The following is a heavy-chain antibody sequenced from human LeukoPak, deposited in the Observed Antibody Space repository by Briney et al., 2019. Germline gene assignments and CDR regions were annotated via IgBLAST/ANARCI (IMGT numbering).Heavy chain of an antibody. Sequence: KSSETLSLTCTVSGYSISSGYYWGWIRQPPGKGLEWIGYIYYSGSTNYNPSLKSRVTISVDTSKNQFSLKLSSVTAADTAVYYCARGYYGSGGGDFDYWGQGTLVTVSS. V-gene: IGHV4-61*01. D-gene: IGHD3-10*01. CDR2: IYYSGST. J-gene: IGHJ4*02. CDR1: GYSISSGYY. CDR3: ARGYYGSGGGDFDY.